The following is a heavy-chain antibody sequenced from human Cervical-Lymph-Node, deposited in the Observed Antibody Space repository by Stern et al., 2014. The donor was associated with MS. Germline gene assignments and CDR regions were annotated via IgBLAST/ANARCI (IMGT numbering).Heavy chain of an antibody. D-gene: IGHD3-10*01. Sequence: QMQLVQSGAEVKKPGASVKVSCKASGYTFTSYYIHWVRQAPGQGLEWVGIINPSGGSTGYAQKFQGRVTMTRDTSTSTVYMEMSSLRSEDTAVYYCARDKYDASGSYELGYWGQGTLVTVSS. CDR3: ARDKYDASGSYELGY. V-gene: IGHV1-46*01. CDR2: INPSGGST. J-gene: IGHJ4*02. CDR1: GYTFTSYY.